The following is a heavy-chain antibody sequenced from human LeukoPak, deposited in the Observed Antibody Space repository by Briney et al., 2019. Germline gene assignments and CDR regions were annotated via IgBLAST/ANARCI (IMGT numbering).Heavy chain of an antibody. CDR2: IRYDGSNK. V-gene: IGHV3-30*02. J-gene: IGHJ4*02. Sequence: GGSLRLSCAASGFTFSSYGMHWVRQAPGKGLEWVAFIRYDGSNKYYADSVKGRFTISRDNSKNTLYPQVNSLRAEDTAVYYCAKDRPTPGYWGQGTLVTVSS. CDR1: GFTFSSYG. CDR3: AKDRPTPGY. D-gene: IGHD6-6*01.